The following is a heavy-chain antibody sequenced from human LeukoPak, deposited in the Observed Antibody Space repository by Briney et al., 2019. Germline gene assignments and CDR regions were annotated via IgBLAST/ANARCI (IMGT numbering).Heavy chain of an antibody. CDR1: GITFSNYA. CDR2: ISGSAHKI. D-gene: IGHD5-18*01. V-gene: IGHV3-23*01. J-gene: IGHJ4*02. CDR3: AGRVTGYSSGYVY. Sequence: GGSLRLSCVASGITFSNYAVSWVRQAPEKGLDWVSVISGSAHKIRYADSVRGRFTISRDNSENIVYLQMNNLRAEDTAVYYCAGRVTGYSSGYVYWGQGTLVTVSS.